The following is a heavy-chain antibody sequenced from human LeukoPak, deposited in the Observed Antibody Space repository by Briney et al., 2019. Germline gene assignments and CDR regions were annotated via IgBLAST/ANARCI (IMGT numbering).Heavy chain of an antibody. CDR1: GGTFSSYA. D-gene: IGHD6-19*01. CDR2: IIPMFGTA. Sequence: SVKVSCKASGGTFSSYAISWVRQAPGQGLEWMGGIIPMFGTANYAQKFQGRVTITADESTSTAYMELRSLRSEDTAVYYCARELDIAVAGHYYYYGMDVWGQGTTVTVSS. V-gene: IGHV1-69*13. CDR3: ARELDIAVAGHYYYYGMDV. J-gene: IGHJ6*02.